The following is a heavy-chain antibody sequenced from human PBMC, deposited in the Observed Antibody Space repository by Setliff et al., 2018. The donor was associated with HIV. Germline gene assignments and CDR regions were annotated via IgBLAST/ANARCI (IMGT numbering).Heavy chain of an antibody. CDR1: GYTFTSYG. D-gene: IGHD3-22*01. J-gene: IGHJ4*02. Sequence: ASVKVSCKASGYTFTSYGISWVRQAPGQGLEWMGWINPNNGGTNYAQKFQGRVTMTRDTSISTAYMELSRLRSDDPAVYYCARDYYDSSGYIFFPGLPDYWGQGTLVTVSS. V-gene: IGHV1-2*02. CDR2: INPNNGGT. CDR3: ARDYYDSSGYIFFPGLPDY.